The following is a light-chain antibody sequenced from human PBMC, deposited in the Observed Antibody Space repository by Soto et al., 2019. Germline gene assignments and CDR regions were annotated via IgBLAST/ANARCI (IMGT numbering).Light chain of an antibody. J-gene: IGLJ3*02. Sequence: QSVLTQSSSASAYLGSSVKLTCTLSSGHSNYIIAWHHQQPGKAPRYLMKLEGSGTYNKGSGVPDRFSGSSSGADRYLTISNLQFKDEADYYCETWDSNTRVFGGGTKLTVL. V-gene: IGLV4-60*02. CDR1: SGHSNYI. CDR2: LEGSGTY. CDR3: ETWDSNTRV.